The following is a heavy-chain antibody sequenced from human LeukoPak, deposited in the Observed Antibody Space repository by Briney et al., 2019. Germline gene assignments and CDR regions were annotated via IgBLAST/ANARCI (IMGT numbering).Heavy chain of an antibody. CDR1: GFTFSSYA. D-gene: IGHD2-21*02. J-gene: IGHJ4*02. V-gene: IGHV3-23*01. Sequence: PGGSLRLSCAASGFTFSSYAMSWVRQAPGKGLEWVSAISGSGGSTYYADSVKGRFTISRDNSKNTLFLQMNSLRAEDTAVYHCAKALRGTARNPFDYWGQGTLVTVSS. CDR2: ISGSGGST. CDR3: AKALRGTARNPFDY.